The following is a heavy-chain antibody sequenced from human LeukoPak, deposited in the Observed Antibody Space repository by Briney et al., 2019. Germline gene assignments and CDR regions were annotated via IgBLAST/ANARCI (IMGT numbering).Heavy chain of an antibody. CDR3: AREVGSGIAVAGKGGWFDP. J-gene: IGHJ5*02. D-gene: IGHD6-19*01. CDR1: GYTFTSYG. CDR2: ISAYNGNT. V-gene: IGHV1-18*01. Sequence: RGASVTVSCKASGYTFTSYGISWVRQAPGQGLEWMGWISAYNGNTNYAQKLQGRVTMTTDTSTSTAYMELRSLRSGDTAVYYCAREVGSGIAVAGKGGWFDPWGQGTLVTVSS.